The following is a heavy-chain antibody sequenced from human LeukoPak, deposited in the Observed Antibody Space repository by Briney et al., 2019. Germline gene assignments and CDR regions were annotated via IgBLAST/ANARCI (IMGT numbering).Heavy chain of an antibody. J-gene: IGHJ3*02. CDR2: ISAYNGNT. CDR1: GYTFTGYY. CDR3: ARDSNMVRGVRAFDI. D-gene: IGHD3-10*01. Sequence: ASVKVSCKASGYTFTGYYMHWVRQAPGQGLEWMGWISAYNGNTNYAQKLQGRVTMTTDTSTSTAYMELRSLRSDDTAVYYCARDSNMVRGVRAFDIWGQGTMVTVSS. V-gene: IGHV1-18*04.